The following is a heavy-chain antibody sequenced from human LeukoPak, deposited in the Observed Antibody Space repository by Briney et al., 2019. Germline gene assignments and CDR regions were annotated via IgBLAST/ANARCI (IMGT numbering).Heavy chain of an antibody. J-gene: IGHJ4*02. D-gene: IGHD5-12*01. V-gene: IGHV1-2*02. CDR2: INPNSGGT. Sequence: ASVKVSCKASGYTFTDYYMHWVRQAPGQGLEWMGWINPNSGGTHYAQNFQGRVTMTRDTSISTAYMEVSGLRPDDTAVYFCSYSGYDQAFHYWGQGTLVTVSS. CDR1: GYTFTDYY. CDR3: SYSGYDQAFHY.